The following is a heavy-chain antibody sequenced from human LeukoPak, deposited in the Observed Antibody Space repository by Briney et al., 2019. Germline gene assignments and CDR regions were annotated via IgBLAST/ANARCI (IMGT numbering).Heavy chain of an antibody. Sequence: GGSLRLSCAASGFAFSSYAMSWVRQAPGKGLEWVSAISGSGGSTYYADSVKGRFTISRDNSKNTLYLQMNSLRAEDTAVYYCASFGSGSNLDAFDIRGQGTMVTVST. CDR1: GFAFSSYA. V-gene: IGHV3-23*01. D-gene: IGHD3-10*01. J-gene: IGHJ3*02. CDR3: ASFGSGSNLDAFDI. CDR2: ISGSGGST.